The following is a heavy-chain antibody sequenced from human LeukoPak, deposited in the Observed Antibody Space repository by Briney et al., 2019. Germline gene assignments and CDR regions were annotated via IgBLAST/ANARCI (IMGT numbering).Heavy chain of an antibody. J-gene: IGHJ6*03. CDR2: ISYSGST. Sequence: PSETLSLTCTVSAGSISSSSYHWGWIRQPPGKGLEWIGSISYSGSTYYNSSLKSRFAIGVDTSKNKFSLKLSSVTAADRAVYYCARGYCSSTTCSGVGYMEVWGKGTTVTVSS. V-gene: IGHV4-39*01. CDR3: ARGYCSSTTCSGVGYMEV. CDR1: AGSISSSSYH. D-gene: IGHD2-2*01.